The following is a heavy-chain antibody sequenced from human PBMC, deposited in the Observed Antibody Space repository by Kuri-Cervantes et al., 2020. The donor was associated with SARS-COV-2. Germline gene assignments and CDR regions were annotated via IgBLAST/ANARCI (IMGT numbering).Heavy chain of an antibody. CDR1: GFTFSNYA. Sequence: GGSLRLSCAASGFTFSNYAMYWVRQAPGKGLEYVSAISSNGDSTYYADSVKGRFTMSRDNSKNTLYLQMGSLRAEDMAVYYCAREGREGGGMDVWGQETTVTVSS. D-gene: IGHD3-16*01. V-gene: IGHV3-64*02. CDR3: AREGREGGGMDV. J-gene: IGHJ6*02. CDR2: ISSNGDST.